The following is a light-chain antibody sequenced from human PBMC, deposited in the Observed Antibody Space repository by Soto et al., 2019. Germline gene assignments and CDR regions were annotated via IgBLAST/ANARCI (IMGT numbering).Light chain of an antibody. CDR1: QDISNY. V-gene: IGKV1-33*01. CDR2: AAS. CDR3: QQYDNLPLT. J-gene: IGKJ4*01. Sequence: DIQMTQSPASLSASVGDRVTITCQASQDISNYLNWYQQKPGKAPKVLIYAASTLETGVPSRFSGSGSGTDFTFTISSLQPEDIATYYCQQYDNLPLTFGGGTKVEIK.